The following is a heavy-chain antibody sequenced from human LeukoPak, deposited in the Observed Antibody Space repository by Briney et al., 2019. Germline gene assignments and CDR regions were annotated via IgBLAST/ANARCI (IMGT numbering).Heavy chain of an antibody. V-gene: IGHV3-48*03. J-gene: IGHJ4*02. D-gene: IGHD3-22*01. CDR3: ARETYYYDSSGYYVYYFDN. CDR2: ISSSGNTI. Sequence: GGSLRLSCAASGFIFSSYEMNWVRQAPGKGLEWVSYISSSGNTIYYADSVKGRFTISRDNAKNSLYLQMHSLRAEDTAVYYCARETYYYDSSGYYVYYFDNWGQGTLVTVSS. CDR1: GFIFSSYE.